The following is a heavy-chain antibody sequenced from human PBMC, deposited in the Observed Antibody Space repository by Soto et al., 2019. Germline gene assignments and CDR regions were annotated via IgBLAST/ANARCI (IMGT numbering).Heavy chain of an antibody. CDR2: ISGSGGST. V-gene: IGHV3-23*01. CDR3: AKPIQLHNDGFDY. D-gene: IGHD2-2*01. J-gene: IGHJ4*02. Sequence: PGGSLRLSCAASGFTFSSYAMSWVRQAPGKGLEWVSAISGSGGSTYYADSVKGRFTISRDKSKNTMYLQMNSLRAEDTAVYYCAKPIQLHNDGFDYWGQGTLVTVSS. CDR1: GFTFSSYA.